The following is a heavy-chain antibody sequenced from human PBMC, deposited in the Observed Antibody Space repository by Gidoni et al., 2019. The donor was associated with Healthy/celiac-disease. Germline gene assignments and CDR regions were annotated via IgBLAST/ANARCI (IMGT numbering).Heavy chain of an antibody. D-gene: IGHD4-17*01. CDR2: IWYYGSNN. J-gene: IGHJ4*02. V-gene: IGHV3-33*01. Sequence: QVPLVESGGGVVQPGRSLRLSCAASGFTFSSYGMPWVRQAPGKGLEWVAVIWYYGSNNYYADSVKVRFTISRDNSKTTLYLQMNSLRAEDTAVYYCAMGADYGGNSALGYWGQGTLVTVSS. CDR3: AMGADYGGNSALGY. CDR1: GFTFSSYG.